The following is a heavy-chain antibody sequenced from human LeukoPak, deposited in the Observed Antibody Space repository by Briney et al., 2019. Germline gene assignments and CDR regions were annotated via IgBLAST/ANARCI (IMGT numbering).Heavy chain of an antibody. CDR2: INPSGGST. Sequence: GASVKVSCKASGYTFTSYYMHWVRQAPGRGLEWMGIINPSGGSTSYAQKFQGRVTMTRDTSTSTVYMELSSLRSEDTAVYYCARAAGWLLPPDYWGQGTLVTVSS. D-gene: IGHD3-22*01. J-gene: IGHJ4*02. CDR1: GYTFTSYY. CDR3: ARAAGWLLPPDY. V-gene: IGHV1-46*01.